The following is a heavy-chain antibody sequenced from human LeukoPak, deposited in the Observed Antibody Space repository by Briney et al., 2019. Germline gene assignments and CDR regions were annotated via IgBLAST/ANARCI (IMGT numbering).Heavy chain of an antibody. CDR3: ARDTYDSSGYYAHLDY. Sequence: GGSLRLSCAASGFTFSSYWMSWVRQAPGKGREWVANIKQDGSEKYYVDSVKGRFTISRDNAKNSLYLQMSSLRAEDTAVYYCARDTYDSSGYYAHLDYWGQGTLVTVSS. CDR2: IKQDGSEK. J-gene: IGHJ4*02. CDR1: GFTFSSYW. V-gene: IGHV3-7*01. D-gene: IGHD3-22*01.